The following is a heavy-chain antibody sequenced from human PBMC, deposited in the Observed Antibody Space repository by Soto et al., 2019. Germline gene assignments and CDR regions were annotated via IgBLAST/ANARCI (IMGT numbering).Heavy chain of an antibody. CDR3: ARDTPPTDY. J-gene: IGHJ4*02. Sequence: QVQLVQSGAEVKKPGASVKVSCKTSGYTFTSYHISWVRQAPGQGLEWMGWISAYNTNTNYAQKFQGRVTMTTDTLTSTAYMALRSLRSDDTAVYYCARDTPPTDYGGQGTLVTVSS. CDR2: ISAYNTNT. CDR1: GYTFTSYH. V-gene: IGHV1-18*01.